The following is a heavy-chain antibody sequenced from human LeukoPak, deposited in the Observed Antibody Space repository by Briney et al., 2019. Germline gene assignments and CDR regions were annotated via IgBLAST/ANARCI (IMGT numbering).Heavy chain of an antibody. V-gene: IGHV1-8*01. Sequence: ASVKVSCKASGYTFTSYDINWVRQATGQGLEWMGWMNPNSGNTGYAQKFQGRVTMTRNTSISTAYMELSSLRSEDTAVYYCARGGAYYGSGSFFSWFDPWGQGTLVTVSS. D-gene: IGHD3-10*01. CDR2: MNPNSGNT. J-gene: IGHJ5*02. CDR3: ARGGAYYGSGSFFSWFDP. CDR1: GYTFTSYD.